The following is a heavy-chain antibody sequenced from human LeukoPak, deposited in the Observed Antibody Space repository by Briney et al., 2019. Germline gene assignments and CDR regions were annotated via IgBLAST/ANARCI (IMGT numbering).Heavy chain of an antibody. Sequence: GGSLRLSCAASGFTFSSYAMNWVRQAPGKGLEWISYISSSSSTIYYADSVKGRFTISRDNAKNSLYLQMNSLRDEDTAVYYCARGLGSTYPGDYYYYGMDVWGQGTTVTVSS. CDR3: ARGLGSTYPGDYYYYGMDV. J-gene: IGHJ6*02. V-gene: IGHV3-48*02. D-gene: IGHD2-15*01. CDR2: ISSSSSTI. CDR1: GFTFSSYA.